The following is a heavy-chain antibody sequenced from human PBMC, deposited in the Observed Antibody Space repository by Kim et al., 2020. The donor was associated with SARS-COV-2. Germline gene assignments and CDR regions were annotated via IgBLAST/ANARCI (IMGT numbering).Heavy chain of an antibody. CDR2: IYYSGST. J-gene: IGHJ5*02. V-gene: IGHV4-59*01. CDR3: ARGHYGDYVGDWFDP. CDR1: GGSISSYY. D-gene: IGHD4-17*01. Sequence: SETLSLTCTVSGGSISSYYWSWIRQPPGKGLEWIGYIYYSGSTNYNPSLKSRVTISVDTSKNQFSLKLSSVTAADTAVYYCARGHYGDYVGDWFDPWGQGTLVTVSS.